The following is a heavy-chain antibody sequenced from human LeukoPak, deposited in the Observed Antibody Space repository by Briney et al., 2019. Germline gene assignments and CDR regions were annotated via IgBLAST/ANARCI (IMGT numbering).Heavy chain of an antibody. CDR1: GGSISSYY. V-gene: IGHV4-59*05. CDR3: ARRITGTTSDSFDY. Sequence: SETLSLTCTVSGGSISSYYWSWIRQPAGKGMEWIGRISHSGSTYYDPSLKSRITISVDTSKQQFSLKVRSVTAADTAVYYCARRITGTTSDSFDYWGQGILVTVSS. CDR2: ISHSGST. J-gene: IGHJ4*02. D-gene: IGHD1-20*01.